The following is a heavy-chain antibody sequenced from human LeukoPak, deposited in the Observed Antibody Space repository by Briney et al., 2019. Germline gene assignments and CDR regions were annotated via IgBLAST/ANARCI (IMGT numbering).Heavy chain of an antibody. CDR3: ASYSGSYSPSFDY. D-gene: IGHD1-26*01. CDR2: IYPGDSDT. J-gene: IGHJ4*02. CDR1: GYSFTDYW. Sequence: GESLKISCKGSGYSFTDYWIGWVRQMPGKGLEWMGIIYPGDSDTRYSPSFQGQVTISADKSISTAYLQWSSLKASDTAMYYCASYSGSYSPSFDYWGQGTLVTVSS. V-gene: IGHV5-51*01.